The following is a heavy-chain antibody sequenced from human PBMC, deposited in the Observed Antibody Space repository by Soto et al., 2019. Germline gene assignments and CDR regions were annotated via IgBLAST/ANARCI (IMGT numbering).Heavy chain of an antibody. CDR3: ASNVSADDALDV. Sequence: SETLSLTCAVSGGSISSGGYSWTWIRQPPGKGLEWIGYIYHSGNTYYNPSLKSRVTISGDRSKNQFTLNLSSVTAADTAVYYCASNVSADDALDVCGQGTMVTVSS. D-gene: IGHD2-8*01. V-gene: IGHV4-30-2*01. J-gene: IGHJ3*01. CDR1: GGSISSGGYS. CDR2: IYHSGNT.